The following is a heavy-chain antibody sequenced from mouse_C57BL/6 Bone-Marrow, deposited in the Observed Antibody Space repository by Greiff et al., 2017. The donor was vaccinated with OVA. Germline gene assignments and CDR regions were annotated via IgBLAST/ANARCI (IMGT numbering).Heavy chain of an antibody. CDR1: GYTFTSYW. CDR2: IYPGSGST. CDR3: ARDRGASWYFDV. J-gene: IGHJ1*03. D-gene: IGHD6-1*01. Sequence: VQLQQPGAELVKPGASVKMSCKASGYTFTSYWITWVKQRPGQGLEWIGDIYPGSGSTNYNEKFKSKATLTVDTSSSTAYMQLSSLTSEDSAVYYCARDRGASWYFDVWGTGTTGTVSS. V-gene: IGHV1-55*01.